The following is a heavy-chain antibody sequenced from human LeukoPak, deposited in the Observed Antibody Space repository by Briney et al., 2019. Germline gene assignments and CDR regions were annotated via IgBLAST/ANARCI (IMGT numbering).Heavy chain of an antibody. Sequence: PGASLRLSCAASGFSLSTYGVSWVRQPPGKGLEWVSSITGTGGSTYYADSVKGRFTVSRDTSKNTLYLQMNSLRAEDTAIYYCAKDHGTAVAGFYYWGQGTLVTVSS. D-gene: IGHD6-19*01. CDR2: ITGTGGST. V-gene: IGHV3-23*01. CDR3: AKDHGTAVAGFYY. CDR1: GFSLSTYG. J-gene: IGHJ4*02.